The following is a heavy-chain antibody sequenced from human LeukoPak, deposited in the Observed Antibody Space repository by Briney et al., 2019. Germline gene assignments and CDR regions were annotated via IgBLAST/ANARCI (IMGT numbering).Heavy chain of an antibody. CDR3: AKASRFGYSYGPREYFYYMDV. V-gene: IGHV3-23*01. CDR2: ISGSGGST. CDR1: GFTFSSYA. J-gene: IGHJ6*03. D-gene: IGHD5-18*01. Sequence: GGYLRLSCAASGFTFSSYAMSWVRQAPGKGLEWVSTISGSGGSTYYADSVKGRFTISRDNSKNTLYLQMNTLRAEDTAVYYCAKASRFGYSYGPREYFYYMDVWGKGTTVTISS.